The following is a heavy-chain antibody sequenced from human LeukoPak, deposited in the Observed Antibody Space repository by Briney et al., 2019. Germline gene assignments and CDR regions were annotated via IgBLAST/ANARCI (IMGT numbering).Heavy chain of an antibody. CDR1: GFTFSSYS. Sequence: PGGSLRLSCAASGFTFSSYSMNWVRQAPGKGLEWVSSISSSSSYIYYADSVKGRFTISRDNARNSLYLQMNSLRAEDTAVYYCARDSGGKYQLRYLTHFDYWGQGTLVTVSS. J-gene: IGHJ4*02. CDR2: ISSSSSYI. CDR3: ARDSGGKYQLRYLTHFDY. D-gene: IGHD2-2*02. V-gene: IGHV3-21*01.